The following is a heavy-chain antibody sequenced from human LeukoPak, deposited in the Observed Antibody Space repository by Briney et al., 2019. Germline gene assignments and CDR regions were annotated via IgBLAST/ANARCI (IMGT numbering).Heavy chain of an antibody. CDR3: ARDFRAVVPAAISYYYYYMDV. CDR1: GGSFSGYY. J-gene: IGHJ6*03. D-gene: IGHD2-2*02. V-gene: IGHV4-34*01. Sequence: PSETLSLTCAVYGGSFSGYYWSWIRQPPGKGLEWIGEINHSGSTNYNPSLKSRVTMSVDTSKNQFSLKLSSVTAADTAVYYCARDFRAVVPAAISYYYYYMDVWGKGTTVTISS. CDR2: INHSGST.